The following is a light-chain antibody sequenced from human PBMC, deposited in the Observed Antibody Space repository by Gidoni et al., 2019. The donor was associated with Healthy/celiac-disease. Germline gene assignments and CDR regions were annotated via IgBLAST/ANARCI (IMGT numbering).Light chain of an antibody. CDR3: QAWDSSTVV. CDR1: KLGDKY. CDR2: QDS. Sequence: SYELTHPPSVSVSPGQTASITCPGDKLGDKYACWYQQKPFQSPVLVIYQDSKRPSGIPERFSGSNSGNTATLTISGTQAMDEADYYCQAWDSSTVVFGGGTKLTVL. V-gene: IGLV3-1*01. J-gene: IGLJ2*01.